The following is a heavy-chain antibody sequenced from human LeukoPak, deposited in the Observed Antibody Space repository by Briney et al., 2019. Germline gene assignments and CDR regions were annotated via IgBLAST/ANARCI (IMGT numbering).Heavy chain of an antibody. CDR2: IKSKTDGGTT. CDR3: IGSSGGVSHATVADY. J-gene: IGHJ4*02. CDR1: GFTFSNAW. Sequence: PGRSLRLSCAASGFTFSNAWMSWVRQAPGKGLEWVGRIKSKTDGGTTDYAAPVKGRFTISRDDSKNTLYLQMNSLKTEDTAVYYCIGSSGGVSHATVADYWGQGTLVTVSS. V-gene: IGHV3-15*01. D-gene: IGHD3-10*01.